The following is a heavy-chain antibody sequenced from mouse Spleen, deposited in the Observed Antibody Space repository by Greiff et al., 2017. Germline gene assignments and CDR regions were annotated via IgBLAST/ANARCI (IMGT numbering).Heavy chain of an antibody. CDR2: IKLKSDNYAT. CDR3: TDPTGPYFDY. Sequence: EVKVEESGGGLVQPGRSMKLSCVASGFTFSNYWMNWVRQSPEKGLEWVAQIKLKSDNYATHYAESVRGRFTISRDDSKNSVYLQMDNLRTEDTGIYYCTDPTGPYFDYWGQGTSLTVSS. V-gene: IGHV6-3*01. J-gene: IGHJ2*03. D-gene: IGHD4-1*02. CDR1: GFTFSNYW.